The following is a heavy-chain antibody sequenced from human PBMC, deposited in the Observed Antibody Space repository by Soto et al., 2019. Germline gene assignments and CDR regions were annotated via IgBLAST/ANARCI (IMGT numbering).Heavy chain of an antibody. CDR1: GGTFSSYA. Sequence: QVQLVQSGAEVKKPGSSVKVSCKASGGTFSSYAISWVRQAPGQGLEWMGGIIPIFGTANYAQKFQGRVTITADEXXSXAXXELSSLRSEDTAVYYCARDKGMATITTTAEVYFDYWGQGTLVTVSS. CDR2: IIPIFGTA. D-gene: IGHD5-12*01. CDR3: ARDKGMATITTTAEVYFDY. J-gene: IGHJ4*02. V-gene: IGHV1-69*12.